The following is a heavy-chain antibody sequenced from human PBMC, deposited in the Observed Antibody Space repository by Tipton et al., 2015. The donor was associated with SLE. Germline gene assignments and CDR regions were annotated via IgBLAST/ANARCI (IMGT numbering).Heavy chain of an antibody. CDR2: ISGNNGNT. J-gene: IGHJ4*02. D-gene: IGHD3-3*01. CDR1: GYSFTSHG. Sequence: QLVQSGAEVKKPGASVKVSCKTSGYSFTSHGVSWVRQAPGQGLEWMGWISGNNGNTNYAERFRGRVTMTANTSTSTAYMELSSLRSEDTAIYYCARGYDFWSGYIYWGQGTLVTVSS. V-gene: IGHV1-18*01. CDR3: ARGYDFWSGYIY.